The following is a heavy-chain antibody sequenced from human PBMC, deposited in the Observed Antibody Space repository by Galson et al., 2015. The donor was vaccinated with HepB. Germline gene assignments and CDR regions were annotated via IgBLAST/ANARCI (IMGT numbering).Heavy chain of an antibody. Sequence: SLRLSCAASGFTFSSYAMNWVRQAPGKGLEWVSSISVSGTTTHYADSVQGRFTISRDNSKNTLFLQINSLRAEDTAVYYCAKDSLLDYFGSGTLWAFDIWGHGTMVTVSS. V-gene: IGHV3-23*01. CDR3: AKDSLLDYFGSGTLWAFDI. CDR1: GFTFSSYA. CDR2: ISVSGTTT. D-gene: IGHD3-10*01. J-gene: IGHJ3*02.